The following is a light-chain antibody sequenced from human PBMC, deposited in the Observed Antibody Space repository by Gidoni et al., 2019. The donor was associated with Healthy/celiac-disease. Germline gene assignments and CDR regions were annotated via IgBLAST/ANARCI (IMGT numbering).Light chain of an antibody. CDR1: QSISSW. J-gene: IGKJ4*01. CDR3: QQYNSYSLT. V-gene: IGKV1-5*03. CDR2: KAS. Sequence: DIQLTQSPSTLSASVGDRVTITCRASQSISSWLSWYKQKPGKAPKLLIYKASSLESGVPSRVSGSGSGTEFTITSSSLQPDDFATYYCQQYNSYSLTFGGGTKVEIK.